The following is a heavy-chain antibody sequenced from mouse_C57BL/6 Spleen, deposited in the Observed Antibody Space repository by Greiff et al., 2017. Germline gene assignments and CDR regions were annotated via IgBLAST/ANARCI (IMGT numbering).Heavy chain of an antibody. J-gene: IGHJ1*03. CDR3: ARRGFITWYFDV. D-gene: IGHD1-1*01. Sequence: VQLQQSGPELVKPGASVKIPCKASGYTFTDYNMDWVKQSHGKSLEWIGDINPNNGGTIYNQKFKGKATLTVDKSSSTAYLELRSLTSEDTAVYYCARRGFITWYFDVWGTGTTVTVSS. V-gene: IGHV1-18*01. CDR2: INPNNGGT. CDR1: GYTFTDYN.